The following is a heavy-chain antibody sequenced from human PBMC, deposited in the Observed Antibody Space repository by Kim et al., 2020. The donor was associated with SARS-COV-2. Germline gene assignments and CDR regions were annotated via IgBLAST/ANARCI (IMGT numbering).Heavy chain of an antibody. V-gene: IGHV3-74*01. D-gene: IGHD3-16*01. Sequence: TRFASAMKGRFTSSRDNGKNTLYLKMNSRSAGDTAMYYCAKGGLPGALAYWGQGTLVTVSS. CDR3: AKGGLPGALAY. J-gene: IGHJ4*02. CDR2: T.